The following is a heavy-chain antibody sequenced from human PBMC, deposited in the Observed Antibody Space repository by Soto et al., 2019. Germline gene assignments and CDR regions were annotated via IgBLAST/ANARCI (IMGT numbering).Heavy chain of an antibody. CDR3: ARDAIDSVVDC. CDR2: ISYDGSSQ. J-gene: IGHJ4*02. CDR1: GFMFSKYG. Sequence: QVLLVEAGGGVVQPGMSLRLSCVASGFMFSKYGIHWVRQAPGKGLEWVGFISYDGSSQYYSDSVKGRLTISRDNSKNTVSLQMNSLGVEDTVVYYGARDAIDSVVDCWGQGTLVSVSS. V-gene: IGHV3-33*01.